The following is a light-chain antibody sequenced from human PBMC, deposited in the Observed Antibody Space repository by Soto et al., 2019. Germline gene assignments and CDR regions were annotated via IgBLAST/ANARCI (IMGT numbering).Light chain of an antibody. CDR1: QSVSSSY. CDR2: GAS. Sequence: EIVLTQSPGTLSLSPGERVTLSCRASQSVSSSYLAWYQKRPGQPPRLLIYGASTRATGIPDRFSGSGSGTDFTLTISKLEPEDFAVYYCQQYGNTPRTFGQGTKVEIK. CDR3: QQYGNTPRT. J-gene: IGKJ1*01. V-gene: IGKV3-20*01.